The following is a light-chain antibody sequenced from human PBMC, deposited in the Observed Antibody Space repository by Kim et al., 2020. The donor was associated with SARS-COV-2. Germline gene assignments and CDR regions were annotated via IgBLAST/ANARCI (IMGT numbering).Light chain of an antibody. Sequence: EIVMTQSPATLSVSPGERATLSCRASQSISTNLAWYQQKPGQAPRLLIFGASARATGIPARFSGSGSGTEFTLTISSLQSDDFVLYYCQQYHASPYTFGQGTKLEI. J-gene: IGKJ2*01. CDR3: QQYHASPYT. CDR1: QSISTN. CDR2: GAS. V-gene: IGKV3-15*01.